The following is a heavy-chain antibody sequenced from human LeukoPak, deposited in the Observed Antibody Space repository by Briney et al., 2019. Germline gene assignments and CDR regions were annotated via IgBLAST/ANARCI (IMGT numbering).Heavy chain of an antibody. J-gene: IGHJ6*02. CDR2: MNPHSGNT. V-gene: IGHV1-8*01. D-gene: IGHD4-17*01. CDR3: ASTTVTTFIYYYYYGMDV. Sequence: ASVKVSCKASGYTFTTYDINWVRQATGQGLEWMGWMNPHSGNTGYAQKFQGRVTMTRNISINTAYMELSSLRSEDTAVYYCASTTVTTFIYYYYYGMDVWGQGTTVTVSS. CDR1: GYTFTTYD.